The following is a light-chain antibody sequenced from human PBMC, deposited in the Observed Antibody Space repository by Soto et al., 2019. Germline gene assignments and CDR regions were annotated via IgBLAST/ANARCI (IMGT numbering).Light chain of an antibody. CDR3: QQYNSYPLT. CDR2: AAS. J-gene: IGKJ4*01. V-gene: IGKV1-17*01. Sequence: DLQMTQSPSSLSASVGDRITITCRASQGIGNDLGWYQQKPGNAPKRLIFAASSLQSGDPSRFSASESGTECTPTISGLQPEDFATYYCQQYNSYPLTFGGGTKVEVK. CDR1: QGIGND.